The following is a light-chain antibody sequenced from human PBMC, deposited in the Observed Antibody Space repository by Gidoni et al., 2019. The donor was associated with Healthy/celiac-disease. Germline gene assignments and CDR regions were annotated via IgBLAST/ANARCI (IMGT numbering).Light chain of an antibody. V-gene: IGLV2-14*01. CDR3: SSYTSSSTLV. CDR1: SSDVGGYNY. Sequence: QSALTQPASVSGSPGQPITISCTGTSSDVGGYNYVSWYQQHPGKPPKLMIYDVSNRPSGVSNRFSGSKSGNTASLTISGLQAEDEADYYCSSYTSSSTLVFGTGTKVTVL. CDR2: DVS. J-gene: IGLJ1*01.